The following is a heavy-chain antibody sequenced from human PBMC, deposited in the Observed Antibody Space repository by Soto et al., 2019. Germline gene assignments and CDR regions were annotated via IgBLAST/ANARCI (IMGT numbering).Heavy chain of an antibody. CDR3: GTSSRKDYHFAMDV. Sequence: VGSLRLSCAASGFSVSSSDMSWVRQVPGEGLERVSVIYSGGSTHDADYVKGRFSVSRDTSKNTVDLQMNSLRVDDTAVYYCGTSSRKDYHFAMDVWGQGTAVTVSS. J-gene: IGHJ6*02. CDR1: GFSVSSSD. D-gene: IGHD6-6*01. CDR2: IYSGGST. V-gene: IGHV3-53*01.